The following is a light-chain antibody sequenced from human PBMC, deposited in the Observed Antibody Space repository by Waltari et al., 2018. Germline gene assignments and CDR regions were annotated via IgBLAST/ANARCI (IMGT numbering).Light chain of an antibody. CDR2: KAS. CDR1: QSISGW. J-gene: IGKJ1*01. V-gene: IGKV1-5*03. CDR3: QLYKSPTWT. Sequence: DIQMTQSPSTLSAFVGDRVTITCRASQSISGWLAWYQQKPGKAPNLLIFKASTLESGVPSRFSGSGSGTEFTLTINSLQPDDFATYYCQLYKSPTWTFGQGTKVEIK.